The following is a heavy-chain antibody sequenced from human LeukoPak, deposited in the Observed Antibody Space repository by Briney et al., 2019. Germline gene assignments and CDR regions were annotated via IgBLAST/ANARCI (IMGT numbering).Heavy chain of an antibody. CDR1: GGSISSGGYS. Sequence: SETLSLTCAVSGGSISSGGYSWSWIRQPPGKGLEWIGYIYYSGSTNYNPSLKSRVTISVDTSKNQFSLKLSSVTAADTAVYYCARDSIAAAGKGGFDPWGQGTLVTVSS. J-gene: IGHJ5*02. CDR3: ARDSIAAAGKGGFDP. V-gene: IGHV4-61*08. D-gene: IGHD6-13*01. CDR2: IYYSGST.